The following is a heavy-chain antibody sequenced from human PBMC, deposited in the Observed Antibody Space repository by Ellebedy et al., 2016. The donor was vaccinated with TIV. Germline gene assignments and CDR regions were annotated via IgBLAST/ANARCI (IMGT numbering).Heavy chain of an antibody. CDR3: ARGAYFTVTDTSLIDY. CDR1: KFIFRNYG. Sequence: GGSLRLSXAGAKFIFRNYGIHWVRQAPGKGLEWVAVTGADGSNQYYADSVKGRFTISRDNSKNTLYLQMDRLRVEDTAVYYCARGAYFTVTDTSLIDYWGLGTLVTVSS. J-gene: IGHJ4*02. D-gene: IGHD2-21*01. V-gene: IGHV3-33*08. CDR2: TGADGSNQ.